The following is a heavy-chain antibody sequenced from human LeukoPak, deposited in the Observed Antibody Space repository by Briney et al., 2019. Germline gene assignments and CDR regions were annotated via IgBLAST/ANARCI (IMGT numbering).Heavy chain of an antibody. D-gene: IGHD3-9*01. CDR1: EYSFTSYW. CDR3: ARRYYDILTGIDAFDI. V-gene: IGHV5-51*01. CDR2: IYPGDSDT. Sequence: GESLKISCKGSEYSFTSYWIGWVRQMPGKGLEWMGIIYPGDSDTRYSPSFQGQVTISADKSISTAYLQWSSLKASDTAMYYCARRYYDILTGIDAFDIWGQGTMVTVSS. J-gene: IGHJ3*02.